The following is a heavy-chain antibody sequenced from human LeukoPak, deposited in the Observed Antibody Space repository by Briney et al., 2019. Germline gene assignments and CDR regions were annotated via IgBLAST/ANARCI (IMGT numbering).Heavy chain of an antibody. CDR1: GGSISSSHH. CDR2: IYYSGNT. CDR3: TRGSSWFAFDI. V-gene: IGHV4-39*01. Sequence: KPSETMSLTCAVSGGSISSSHHWTWVRQPPGKGLEWMGSIYYSGNTYYSPSLRSRVTISVDTSKIQFSLKLTSVTAADTAVYYCTRGSSWFAFDIWGQGTLVTVSS. D-gene: IGHD6-13*01. J-gene: IGHJ3*02.